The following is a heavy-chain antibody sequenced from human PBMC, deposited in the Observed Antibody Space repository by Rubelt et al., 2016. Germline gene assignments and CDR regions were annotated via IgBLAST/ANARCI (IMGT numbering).Heavy chain of an antibody. CDR3: ARDGWFDY. J-gene: IGHJ4*02. V-gene: IGHV3-23*01. Sequence: GKGLEWLSGISASGGTTYYADSVKGRFTISRDNPESTLYLQMNSLRADDTAVYSCARDGWFDYWGQGTLVTVSS. CDR2: ISASGGTT. D-gene: IGHD2-2*03.